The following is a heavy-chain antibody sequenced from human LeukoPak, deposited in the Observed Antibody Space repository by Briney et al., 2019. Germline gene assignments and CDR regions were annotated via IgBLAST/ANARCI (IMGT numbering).Heavy chain of an antibody. V-gene: IGHV1-8*01. CDR2: MNPNSGNT. D-gene: IGHD2-21*02. Sequence: ALVKVSCKASGYTFTSYDINWVRQATGRGLEWMGWMNPNSGNTGYAQKFQGRVTMTRNTSISTAYMELSSLRAEDTAVYYCARGKRGGDCSDYWGQGTLVTVSS. CDR1: GYTFTSYD. J-gene: IGHJ4*02. CDR3: ARGKRGGDCSDY.